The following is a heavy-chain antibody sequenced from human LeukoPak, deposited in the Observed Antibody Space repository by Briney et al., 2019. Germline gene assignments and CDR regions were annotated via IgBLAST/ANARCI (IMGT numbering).Heavy chain of an antibody. CDR2: IFYSGYT. CDR1: GGSISSSSYY. D-gene: IGHD6-13*01. J-gene: IGHJ6*02. CDR3: ARETGIVVAGRTYYTMDV. V-gene: IGHV4-61*05. Sequence: SETLSLTCTVSGGSISSSSYYWGWIRQPPGKGLEWIGHIFYSGYTNYNPSLSSRVTISVDTSKIQFSLKLNSVTAADTAVYYCARETGIVVAGRTYYTMDVWGQGTTVTVSS.